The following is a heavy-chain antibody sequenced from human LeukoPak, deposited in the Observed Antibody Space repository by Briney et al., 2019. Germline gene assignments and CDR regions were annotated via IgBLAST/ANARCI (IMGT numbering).Heavy chain of an antibody. D-gene: IGHD2-15*01. Sequence: ASVKVSCKASGGTFSSYAISWVRQAPGQGLEWMGRIIPIFGTANYAQKFQGRVTITTDESTSTAYMELSSLRSEDTAVYYCAGGLCSGGSCYSPFDYWGQGTLVTVSS. J-gene: IGHJ4*02. CDR3: AGGLCSGGSCYSPFDY. CDR1: GGTFSSYA. CDR2: IIPIFGTA. V-gene: IGHV1-69*05.